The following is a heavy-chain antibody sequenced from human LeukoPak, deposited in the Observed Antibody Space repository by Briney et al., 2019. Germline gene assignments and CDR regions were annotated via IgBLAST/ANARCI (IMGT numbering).Heavy chain of an antibody. CDR2: ISSSSSYI. CDR1: GFTFSSYS. J-gene: IGHJ4*02. Sequence: GGSLRLSRAASGFTFSSYSMNWVRQAPGKGLEWVSSISSSSSYIYYADSVKGRFTISRDNAKNSLYLQMNSLRAEDTAVYYCARAGYCSGGSCGYFDYWGQGTLVTVSS. D-gene: IGHD2-15*01. CDR3: ARAGYCSGGSCGYFDY. V-gene: IGHV3-21*01.